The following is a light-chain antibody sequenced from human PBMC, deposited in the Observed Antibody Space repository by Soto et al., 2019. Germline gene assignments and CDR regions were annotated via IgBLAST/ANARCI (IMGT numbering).Light chain of an antibody. CDR2: DAS. CDR1: QDVRKY. V-gene: IGKV1-33*01. Sequence: DIQMTQSPSSLSASVGDRVTITCQASQDVRKYLSWYQQKARKAPKLLIYDASNLETGVPSRFSGSVSGTDFTFTLSSLQPVDIATYYCQQRHNLPHTFGPGTKVDLK. CDR3: QQRHNLPHT. J-gene: IGKJ3*01.